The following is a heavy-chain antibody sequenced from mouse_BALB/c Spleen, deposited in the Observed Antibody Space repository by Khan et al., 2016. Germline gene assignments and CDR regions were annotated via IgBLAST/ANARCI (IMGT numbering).Heavy chain of an antibody. CDR1: GFNIKDTY. CDR3: ARSPYDDDVGFAY. V-gene: IGHV14-3*02. D-gene: IGHD2-4*01. CDR2: IDPANGNT. J-gene: IGHJ3*01. Sequence: EMQLQESGAELVKTGASVKLSCTASGFNIKDTYMHWVKQRPEQGLEWIGRIDPANGNTKYDPKFQGKDTITADTSPNTAYLQLSSLTSEDTAAYYCARSPYDDDVGFAYWGQGTMLTVSA.